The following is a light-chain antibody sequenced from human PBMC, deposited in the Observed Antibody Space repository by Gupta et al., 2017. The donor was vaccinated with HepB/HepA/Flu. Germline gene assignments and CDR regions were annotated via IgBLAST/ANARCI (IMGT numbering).Light chain of an antibody. V-gene: IGLV4-60*03. CDR1: SGYSHYS. Sequence: VPQSSSASVSLGSVVKLTCTLSSGYSHYSIGWHQQQPGKAPRFLMQVESSGRYNTGSGIPDRFSCSSSGAALDLTISNLQAEDDADYYCETWDSNIRVFGGGTKLTVL. J-gene: IGLJ2*01. CDR2: VESSGRY. CDR3: ETWDSNIRV.